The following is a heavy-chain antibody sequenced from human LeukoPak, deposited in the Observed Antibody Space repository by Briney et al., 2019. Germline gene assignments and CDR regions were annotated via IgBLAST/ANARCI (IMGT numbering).Heavy chain of an antibody. CDR3: ARRAKVTYPPDY. D-gene: IGHD2-21*02. V-gene: IGHV5-51*01. Sequence: GESLKISCKGPGYSFASYWIGWVRQMPGKGLEWMGIIYPGDSDTRYSPSFQSQVTISADKSISTDYLQWSSLKASDTAMYYCARRAKVTYPPDYWGQGTLVTVSS. CDR1: GYSFASYW. J-gene: IGHJ4*02. CDR2: IYPGDSDT.